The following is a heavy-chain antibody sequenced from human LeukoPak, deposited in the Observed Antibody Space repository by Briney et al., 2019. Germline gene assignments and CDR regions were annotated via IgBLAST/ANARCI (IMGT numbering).Heavy chain of an antibody. CDR2: IYYSGST. Sequence: MTSETLSLTCTVSGGSISSYYWSWIRQPQGKGLEWIGYIYYSGSTNYNPSLKSRVTISVDTSKNQFSLKPSSVTAADTAVYYCARGGVLRYFDWPLGDAFDIWGQGTMVTVSS. CDR1: GGSISSYY. J-gene: IGHJ3*02. CDR3: ARGGVLRYFDWPLGDAFDI. V-gene: IGHV4-59*01. D-gene: IGHD3-9*01.